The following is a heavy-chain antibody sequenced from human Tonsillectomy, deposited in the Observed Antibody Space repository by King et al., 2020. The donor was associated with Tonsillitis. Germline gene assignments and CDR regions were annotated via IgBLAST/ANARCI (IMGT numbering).Heavy chain of an antibody. J-gene: IGHJ2*01. CDR1: GGSISRYY. V-gene: IGHV4-59*08. CDR3: ARRWGTATVTHWYFDL. Sequence: VQLQESGPGLVKPSETLSLICTVSGGSISRYYWSWIRQPPGKGLEWIGYISYSGSTNYNPSLKSRVTISVDTSKNQFSLKLSSVTAADTAVYYCARRWGTATVTHWYFDLWGRGTLVTVSS. CDR2: ISYSGST. D-gene: IGHD5-18*01.